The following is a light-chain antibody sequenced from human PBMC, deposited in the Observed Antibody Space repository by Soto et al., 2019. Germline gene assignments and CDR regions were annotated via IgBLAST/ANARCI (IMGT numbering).Light chain of an antibody. CDR3: QQLNNYPPT. CDR2: GAS. V-gene: IGKV1-9*01. CDR1: QGIFSY. J-gene: IGKJ5*01. Sequence: DIHLSQSPSFLSASVGDSVTITCGASQGIFSYLAWYQQKPGKAPELLIYGASTLQSGVPSRFSGRGSGKEFTLTISNLQAEDVATYFCQQLNNYPPTFGQGTRLEIK.